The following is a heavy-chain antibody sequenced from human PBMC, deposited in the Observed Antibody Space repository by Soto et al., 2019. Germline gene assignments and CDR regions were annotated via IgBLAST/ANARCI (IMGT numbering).Heavy chain of an antibody. CDR3: ARIRGSSWYYVYYFDY. Sequence: SGPTLVNPTETLTLTRTVSGFSLSNARMGVSWIRQPPGKALEWLAHIFSNDEKSYSTSLKSRLTISKDTSKSQVVLTMTNMDPVDTATYYCARIRGSSWYYVYYFDYWGQGTLVTVSS. D-gene: IGHD6-13*01. J-gene: IGHJ4*02. CDR2: IFSNDEK. CDR1: GFSLSNARMG. V-gene: IGHV2-26*01.